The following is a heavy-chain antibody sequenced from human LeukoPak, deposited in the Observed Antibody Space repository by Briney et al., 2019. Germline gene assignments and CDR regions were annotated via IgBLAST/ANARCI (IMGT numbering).Heavy chain of an antibody. D-gene: IGHD5-18*01. J-gene: IGHJ4*02. Sequence: GGSLRLSCAASGFTFSSYSMNWVRQAPGKGLEWVSSISSSSSYIYYADSVKGRFTISRDNAKNSLYLRMNSLRAEDTAVYYCARVGYSYGAFDYWGQGTLVTVSS. CDR1: GFTFSSYS. V-gene: IGHV3-21*01. CDR3: ARVGYSYGAFDY. CDR2: ISSSSSYI.